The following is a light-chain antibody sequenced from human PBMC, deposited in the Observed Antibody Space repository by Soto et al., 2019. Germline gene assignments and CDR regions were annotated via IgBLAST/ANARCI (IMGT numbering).Light chain of an antibody. CDR3: QQYNNWHRT. V-gene: IGKV3-20*01. Sequence: EIVLTQSPGTLSLSPGERATLSCRASQSVSSSYLAWYQQKPGQAPRLLIYGASSRATGIPDRFSGSGSGTDFTLTISRLEPEDFEVYYCQQYNNWHRTLGQGTKVDIK. CDR1: QSVSSSY. CDR2: GAS. J-gene: IGKJ1*01.